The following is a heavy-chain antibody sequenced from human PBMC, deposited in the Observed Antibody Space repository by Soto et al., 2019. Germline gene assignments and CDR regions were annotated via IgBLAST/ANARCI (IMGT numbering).Heavy chain of an antibody. Sequence: QVQLEQSGAEVKKPGASVKVSCKASGYTFTSYDINWVRQTTGQGLEWMGWMNPKTGNTGYAQKFQDRISLTRTTSINTAYMELSSLRSEDTAVYYCARSPTNANSFDPWGQGTLVTVSS. J-gene: IGHJ5*02. CDR2: MNPKTGNT. CDR3: ARSPTNANSFDP. CDR1: GYTFTSYD. V-gene: IGHV1-8*01.